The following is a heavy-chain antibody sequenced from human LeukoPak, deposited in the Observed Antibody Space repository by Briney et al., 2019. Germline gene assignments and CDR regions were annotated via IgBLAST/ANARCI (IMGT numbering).Heavy chain of an antibody. CDR3: ARDDTLDYYDSSGYYSDVFDY. CDR1: GYTFTSYG. Sequence: SVKASCKASGYTFTSYGISWVRQAPGQGLEWMGRIIPILGIANYAQKSQGRVTITADKSTSTAYMELSSLRSEDTAVYYCARDDTLDYYDSSGYYSDVFDYWGQGTLVTVSS. V-gene: IGHV1-69*04. J-gene: IGHJ4*02. CDR2: IIPILGIA. D-gene: IGHD3-22*01.